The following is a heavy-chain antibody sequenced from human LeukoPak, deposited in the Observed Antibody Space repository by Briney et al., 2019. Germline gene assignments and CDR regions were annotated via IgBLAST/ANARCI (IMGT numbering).Heavy chain of an antibody. J-gene: IGHJ4*02. CDR3: ATGGPWDLLKY. CDR1: GDTLTDLS. CDR2: FDPEHGEM. Sequence: ASVKVSCKVSGDTLTDLSTHWVRQAPGKGLEWMGGFDPEHGEMIYAQKLQGRVTMTEDRSTDTAYMELSSLRSEDTAVYYCATGGPWDLLKYWGQGTLVTVSS. V-gene: IGHV1-24*01. D-gene: IGHD3-9*01.